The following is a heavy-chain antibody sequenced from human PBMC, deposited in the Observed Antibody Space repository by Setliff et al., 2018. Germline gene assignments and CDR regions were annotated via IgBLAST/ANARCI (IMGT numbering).Heavy chain of an antibody. Sequence: GGSLRLSCAASGFIFSGSAIHWVRQASGKGLEWVGRIRDKYNSYAIAYAASVEGRLTISRDNAKNSLYLQMNSLRAEDTAFYYCAKNGVPRSGDYVYFDYWGQGTLVTVSS. CDR1: GFIFSGSA. D-gene: IGHD4-17*01. J-gene: IGHJ4*02. V-gene: IGHV3-73*01. CDR2: IRDKYNSYAI. CDR3: AKNGVPRSGDYVYFDY.